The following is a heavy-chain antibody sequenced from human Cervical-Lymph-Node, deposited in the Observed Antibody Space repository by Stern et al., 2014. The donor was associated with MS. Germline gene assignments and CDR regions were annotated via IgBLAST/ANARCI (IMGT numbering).Heavy chain of an antibody. CDR2: INPSGDST. CDR1: GYTFTSYY. D-gene: IGHD3-22*01. V-gene: IGHV1-46*01. CDR3: ARDMYYATSGSYYGFDY. Sequence: VQLVESGAEVKKPGASVKVSCKASGYTFTSYYIHWVRQAPGQGLEWMGRINPSGDSTTYSQKFQDRVTMTRDTSTSTLYMELSSLRSEDTAVYYCARDMYYATSGSYYGFDYWGQGTLVTVSS. J-gene: IGHJ4*02.